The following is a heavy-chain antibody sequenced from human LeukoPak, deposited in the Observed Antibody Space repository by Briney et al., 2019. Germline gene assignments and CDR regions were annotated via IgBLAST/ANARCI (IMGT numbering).Heavy chain of an antibody. CDR2: INSDGSAT. CDR1: GFPFSSYW. J-gene: IGHJ6*02. V-gene: IGHV3-74*01. CDR3: ASDSPYYGMDV. Sequence: GGSLRLSCTASGFPFSSYWMHWVRQVPGKGLLWVSRINSDGSATIYADSVRGRFTISRDNAKNTLYLQMSGLRVEDTAVYHCASDSPYYGMDVWGQGTTVTVSS.